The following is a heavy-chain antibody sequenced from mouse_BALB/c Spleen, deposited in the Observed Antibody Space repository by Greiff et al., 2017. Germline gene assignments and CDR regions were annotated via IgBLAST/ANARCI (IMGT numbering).Heavy chain of an antibody. D-gene: IGHD2-4*01. CDR3: ARERELDYGYAMDY. V-gene: IGHV5-17*02. J-gene: IGHJ4*01. CDR1: GFTFSSFG. Sequence: DVKLVESGGGLVQPGGSRKLSCAASGFTFSSFGMHWVRQAPEKGLEWVAYISSGSSTIYYADTVKGRFTISRDNPKNTLFLQMTSLRSEDTAMYYCARERELDYGYAMDYWGQGTSVTVSS. CDR2: ISSGSSTI.